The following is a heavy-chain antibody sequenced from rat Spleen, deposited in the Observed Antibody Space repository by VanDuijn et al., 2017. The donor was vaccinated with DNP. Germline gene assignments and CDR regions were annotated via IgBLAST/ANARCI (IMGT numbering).Heavy chain of an antibody. CDR2: ISYDGSRN. Sequence: EVQLVESGGGLVQPGGSLKLSCAASGFTFSAYYMAWVRQAPKKGLEWVATISYDGSRNYYRDSVKGRFTISRDNAKSTLYLQMDSLRSEDTATYYCARPDYWGQGVMVTVSS. J-gene: IGHJ2*01. CDR3: ARPDY. CDR1: GFTFSAYY. V-gene: IGHV5-7*01.